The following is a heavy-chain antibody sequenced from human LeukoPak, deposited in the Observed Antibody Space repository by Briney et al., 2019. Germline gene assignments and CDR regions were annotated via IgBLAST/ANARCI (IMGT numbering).Heavy chain of an antibody. CDR1: EFTFSSYW. J-gene: IGHJ4*02. V-gene: IGHV3-7*04. CDR2: IKQDGSEK. CDR3: ARDGYATGSHDY. D-gene: IGHD3-10*01. Sequence: GGSLRLSCAASEFTFSSYWMSWVRQAPGKGLEWVANIKQDGSEKSYVDSVKGRFMISRDNPKNSLHLQMNSLRAEVTAVYYCARDGYATGSHDYWGQGTLVTVSS.